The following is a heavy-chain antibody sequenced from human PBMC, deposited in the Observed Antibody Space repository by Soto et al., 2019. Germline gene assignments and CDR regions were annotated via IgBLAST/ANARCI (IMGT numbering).Heavy chain of an antibody. CDR2: IYATGTT. CDR3: VRDGTKSLRDWFDT. J-gene: IGHJ5*02. V-gene: IGHV4-4*07. CDR1: GASISGYY. D-gene: IGHD1-1*01. Sequence: PPESLSLTCTVSGASISGYYWSWIRKSAGKGLEWIGRIYATGTTDYNPSLKNRFMMSVDTSKKQFSLRLRSVTAADTAVYYCVRDGTKSLRDWFDTWGQGISVTVSS.